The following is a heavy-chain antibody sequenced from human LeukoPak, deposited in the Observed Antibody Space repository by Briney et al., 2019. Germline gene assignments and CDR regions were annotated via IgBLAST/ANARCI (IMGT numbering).Heavy chain of an antibody. J-gene: IGHJ6*03. CDR2: ISWNSDSI. CDR3: AKGYCSSTSCFYYYYVDV. D-gene: IGHD2-2*01. Sequence: PGGSLRLSCAASGFTFDDYAMHWVRQAPGKGLEWVSGISWNSDSIGYADSVKGRFTITRDNAKNSLFLQMNSLRAEDTALYYCAKGYCSSTSCFYYYYVDVWGKGTTVTVSS. V-gene: IGHV3-9*01. CDR1: GFTFDDYA.